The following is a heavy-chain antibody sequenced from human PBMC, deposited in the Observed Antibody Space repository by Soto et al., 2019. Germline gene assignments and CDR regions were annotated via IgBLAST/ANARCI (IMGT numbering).Heavy chain of an antibody. D-gene: IGHD4-17*01. CDR1: GFTFSSSA. CDR2: ISGSGGST. V-gene: IGHV3-23*01. CDR3: AKGGRTTVTRLNFDY. J-gene: IGHJ4*02. Sequence: GGSLRLSCAASGFTFSSSAMSWVRQAPGKGLEWVSAISGSGGSTYYADSVKGRFTISRDNSKNTLYLQMNSLRAEDTAVYYCAKGGRTTVTRLNFDYWGQGTLVTVSS.